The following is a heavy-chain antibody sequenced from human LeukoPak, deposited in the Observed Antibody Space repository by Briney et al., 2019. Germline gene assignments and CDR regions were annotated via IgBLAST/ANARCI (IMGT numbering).Heavy chain of an antibody. D-gene: IGHD6-6*01. Sequence: GGSLRLSCAASGFTFSSYSMNWVRQAPGKGLEWVSYISSSSSTIYYADSVKGRFTISRDNAKNSLYLQMNSLRAEDTAVYYCARNPQYSSSSYYYYYYMDVWGKGTTVTVSS. CDR1: GFTFSSYS. V-gene: IGHV3-48*04. CDR3: ARNPQYSSSSYYYYYYMDV. CDR2: ISSSSSTI. J-gene: IGHJ6*03.